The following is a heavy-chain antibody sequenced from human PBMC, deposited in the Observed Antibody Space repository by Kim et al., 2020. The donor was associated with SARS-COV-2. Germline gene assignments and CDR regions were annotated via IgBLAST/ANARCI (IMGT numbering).Heavy chain of an antibody. CDR3: ARQPWYFDL. CDR2: SDT. Sequence: SDTRYSPSFQGQVTISADKSISTAYLQWSSLKASDTAMYYCARQPWYFDLWGRGTLVTVSS. V-gene: IGHV5-51*01. J-gene: IGHJ2*01.